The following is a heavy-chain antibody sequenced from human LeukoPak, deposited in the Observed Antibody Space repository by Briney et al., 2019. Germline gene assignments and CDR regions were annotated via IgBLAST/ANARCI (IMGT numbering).Heavy chain of an antibody. V-gene: IGHV3-7*01. J-gene: IGHJ4*02. CDR2: IKQDGSEK. D-gene: IGHD6-13*01. Sequence: GGSLRLSCAASGFTFSSYWMSWVRQAPGKGLESVANIKQDGSEKYYVGSVKGRFTISRDNAKNSLYLQMNSLRAEDTAVYYCARDSRGSRWTYYYFDYWGQGTLVTVSS. CDR3: ARDSRGSRWTYYYFDY. CDR1: GFTFSSYW.